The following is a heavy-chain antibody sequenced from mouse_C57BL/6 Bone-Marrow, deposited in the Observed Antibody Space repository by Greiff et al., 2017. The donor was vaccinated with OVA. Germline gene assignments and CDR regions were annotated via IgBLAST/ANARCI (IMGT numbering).Heavy chain of an antibody. CDR3: TRLLDAMDY. D-gene: IGHD2-1*01. CDR1: GFTFSSYA. J-gene: IGHJ4*01. CDR2: ISSGGDYI. V-gene: IGHV5-9-1*02. Sequence: EVKLVESGEGLVKPGGSLKLSCAASGFTFSSYAMSWVRQTPEKRLEWVAYISSGGDYIYYADPVKGRFPISRDNARNTLYLQMSSLKSEDTAMYYCTRLLDAMDYWGQGTSVTVSS.